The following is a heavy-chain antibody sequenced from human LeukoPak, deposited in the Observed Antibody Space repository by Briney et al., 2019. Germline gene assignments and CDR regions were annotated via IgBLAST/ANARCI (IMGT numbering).Heavy chain of an antibody. J-gene: IGHJ6*02. Sequence: GGSLRLSCAASGFTFSDYYMSWIRQAPGKGLEWDSYISSSGSTIYYADSVKGRFTISRDNAQNSLYLQMNSLRAEDTAVYYCARDWVVVTAILSNYYYYGMDVWGQGTTVTVSS. CDR2: ISSSGSTI. D-gene: IGHD2-21*02. CDR1: GFTFSDYY. CDR3: ARDWVVVTAILSNYYYYGMDV. V-gene: IGHV3-11*01.